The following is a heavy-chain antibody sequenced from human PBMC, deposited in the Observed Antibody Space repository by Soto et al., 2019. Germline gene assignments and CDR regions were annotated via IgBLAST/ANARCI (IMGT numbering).Heavy chain of an antibody. J-gene: IGHJ4*02. V-gene: IGHV1-18*01. CDR2: TSAYNGNR. CDR3: ARGIEENILTGYYTGGGAY. D-gene: IGHD3-9*01. CDR1: GYTFISYG. Sequence: QVELVQSGAEVKKPGASVKVSCKTSGYTFISYGISWVRQAPGQGLEWMGWTSAYNGNRNYAQKFQGRITMTTDISTSTAYMELRSLRSDDTAVYYCARGIEENILTGYYTGGGAYWGQGTLVTVSS.